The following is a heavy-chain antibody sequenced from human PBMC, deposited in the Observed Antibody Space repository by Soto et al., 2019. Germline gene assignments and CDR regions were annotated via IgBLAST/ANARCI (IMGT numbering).Heavy chain of an antibody. CDR3: ARDLSWGSNWYYYMDV. D-gene: IGHD7-27*01. V-gene: IGHV3-48*01. Sequence: EVQLVESWGGLVQPGGSLRLSCATSGFILSDCAMNWVRHAPGKGLEWVSYISSSSSVIDYADSVKGRFTVSRDNARNSLYLQMNSLRAEDTAVYYCARDLSWGSNWYYYMDVWGKGTRVTVSS. CDR2: ISSSSSVI. CDR1: GFILSDCA. J-gene: IGHJ6*03.